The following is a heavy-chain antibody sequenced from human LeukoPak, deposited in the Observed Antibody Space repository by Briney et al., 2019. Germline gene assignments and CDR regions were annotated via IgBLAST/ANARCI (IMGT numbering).Heavy chain of an antibody. CDR2: INPNSGGT. D-gene: IGHD6-19*01. J-gene: IGHJ6*03. CDR3: ARAGYSSGWYLDYYYYYMDV. Sequence: ASVKVSCKASGYTFTGYYIHWVRQAPGQGLEWMGWINPNSGGTNYAQKFQGRVTMTRDTSISTAYMELSRLRSDDTAVYYCARAGYSSGWYLDYYYYYMDVWGKGTTVTVSS. CDR1: GYTFTGYY. V-gene: IGHV1-2*02.